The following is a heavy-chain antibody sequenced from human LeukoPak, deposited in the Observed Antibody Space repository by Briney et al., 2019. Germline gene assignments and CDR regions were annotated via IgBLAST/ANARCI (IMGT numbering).Heavy chain of an antibody. V-gene: IGHV3-7*01. J-gene: IGHJ4*02. CDR3: ARDGSFRPMVRGVIGFTDY. CDR2: KKKDGSEK. D-gene: IGHD3-10*01. CDR1: GSGFSSYG. Sequence: RPGGSLRLSCAASGSGFSSYGWSWVGQAPGKGLNWVAIKKKDGSEKHYVDSVKGRFTISRDNVKNALYLQMNSLRAEDTAVYYCARDGSFRPMVRGVIGFTDYWGQGTLVTVSS.